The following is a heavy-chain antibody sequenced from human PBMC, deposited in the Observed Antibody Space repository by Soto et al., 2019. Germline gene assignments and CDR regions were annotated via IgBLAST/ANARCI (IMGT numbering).Heavy chain of an antibody. D-gene: IGHD3-16*01. CDR2: IYYSGST. CDR1: GGSISSGDYY. Sequence: QVQLQESGPGLVKPSQTLSLTCTVSGGSISSGDYYWSWIRQPPGKGLEWIGYIYYSGSTYYNPSLKSRVTISVDTSKNQFSLKLSSVTAADTAVYYCAAWGSIFGGGYYYGMDVWGQGTTVTVSS. J-gene: IGHJ6*02. CDR3: AAWGSIFGGGYYYGMDV. V-gene: IGHV4-30-4*01.